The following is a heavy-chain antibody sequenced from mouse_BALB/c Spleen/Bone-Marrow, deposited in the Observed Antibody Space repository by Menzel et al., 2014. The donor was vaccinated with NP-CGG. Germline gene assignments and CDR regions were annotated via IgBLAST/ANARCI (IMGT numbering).Heavy chain of an antibody. CDR3: NGGYYEAWFAY. V-gene: IGHV14-4*02. Sequence: EVKVVESGAELVRSGASVKLSCTASGFNIKDYYMRWVKQRPEQGLEWIGWIDPENGDTEYAPKFQGKATMTADTSSNTAYLQLSSLTSEDTAVYYCNGGYYEAWFAYWGQGTLVTVSA. CDR1: GFNIKDYY. CDR2: IDPENGDT. J-gene: IGHJ3*01. D-gene: IGHD2-3*01.